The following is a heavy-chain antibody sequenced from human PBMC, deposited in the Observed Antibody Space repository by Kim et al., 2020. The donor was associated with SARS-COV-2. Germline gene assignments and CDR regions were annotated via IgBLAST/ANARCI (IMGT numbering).Heavy chain of an antibody. CDR1: GFTFSSYS. Sequence: GGSLRLSCAASGFTFSSYSMNWVRQAPGKGLEWVSSISSSSSYIYYADSVKGRFTISRDNAKNSLYLQMNSLRAEDTAVYYCAGVKQWLVGEMDWFDPWGQGTLVTVSS. V-gene: IGHV3-21*04. CDR3: AGVKQWLVGEMDWFDP. J-gene: IGHJ5*02. D-gene: IGHD6-19*01. CDR2: ISSSSSYI.